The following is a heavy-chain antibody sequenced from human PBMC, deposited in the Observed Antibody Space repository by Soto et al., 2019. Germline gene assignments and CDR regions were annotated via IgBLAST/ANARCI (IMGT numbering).Heavy chain of an antibody. V-gene: IGHV1-24*01. CDR1: GYTLTELS. J-gene: IGHJ4*02. CDR3: ATPAPPRQWELPLLFDY. Sequence: ASVKLSCKVSGYTLTELSMHWLRQARGKGLEWMGGFDPEDGETIYAQKFQGRVTMTEDTSTDTAYMELSSLRSEDTDVYYCATPAPPRQWELPLLFDYWGQGTLVTVSS. CDR2: FDPEDGET. D-gene: IGHD1-26*01.